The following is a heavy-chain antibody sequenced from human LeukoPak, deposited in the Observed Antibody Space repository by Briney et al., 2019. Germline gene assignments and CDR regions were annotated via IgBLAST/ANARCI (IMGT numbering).Heavy chain of an antibody. CDR2: ISVSGGST. J-gene: IGHJ4*02. D-gene: IGHD3-10*01. CDR1: GFTFSSYT. CDR3: ATGGSWSYYTDY. V-gene: IGHV3-23*01. Sequence: GGSLRLSCAASGFTFSSYTMTWVRQAPGKGLEWVSAISVSGGSTSYADSVKGRFTISRDNSQNTLYLQMNSLRGEDTAVYYCATGGSWSYYTDYWGQGTLVTVSS.